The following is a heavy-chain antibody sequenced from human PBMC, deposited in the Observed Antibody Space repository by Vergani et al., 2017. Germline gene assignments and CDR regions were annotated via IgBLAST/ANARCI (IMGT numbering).Heavy chain of an antibody. CDR1: GFTFSSYG. D-gene: IGHD6-19*01. CDR3: ARTLLSSSGWYPPSYYGMDV. V-gene: IGHV3-30*03. J-gene: IGHJ6*02. CDR2: ISYDGSNK. Sequence: QVQLVESGGGVVQPGRSLRLSCAASGFTFSSYGMHWVRQAPGKGLEWVAVISYDGSNKYYADSVKGRFTISRDNSKNSLYLKMNSLRAEDTALYYCARTLLSSSGWYPPSYYGMDVWGQGTTVTVSS.